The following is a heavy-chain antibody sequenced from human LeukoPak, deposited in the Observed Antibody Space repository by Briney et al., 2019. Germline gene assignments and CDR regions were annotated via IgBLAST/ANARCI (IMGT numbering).Heavy chain of an antibody. V-gene: IGHV1-24*01. CDR2: FDPEDGET. CDR3: ARWVHKLAHFDY. J-gene: IGHJ4*02. D-gene: IGHD1-1*01. Sequence: ASVKVSCKVSGYTLTELSMHWVRQAPGKGLEWMGGFDPEDGETIYAQKFQGRVTMTEDTSTDTAYMELSSLRSEDTAVYYCARWVHKLAHFDYWGQGSLVTVSS. CDR1: GYTLTELS.